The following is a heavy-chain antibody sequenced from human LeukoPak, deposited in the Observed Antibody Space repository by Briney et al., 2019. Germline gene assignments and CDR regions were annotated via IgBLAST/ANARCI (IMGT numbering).Heavy chain of an antibody. CDR2: IRSKTYGGTT. CDR3: TRGPIQLWLYHGMDV. J-gene: IGHJ6*02. CDR1: GFTFCDHA. Sequence: PGRSLRLSCTVSGFTFCDHAMSRVRQAPGKGLEWVGFIRSKTYGGTTEYAASVKGRFIISRDDSTSIAYLQMNSLKTEDTAVYYCTRGPIQLWLYHGMDVWGQGTTVTVSS. V-gene: IGHV3-49*04. D-gene: IGHD5-18*01.